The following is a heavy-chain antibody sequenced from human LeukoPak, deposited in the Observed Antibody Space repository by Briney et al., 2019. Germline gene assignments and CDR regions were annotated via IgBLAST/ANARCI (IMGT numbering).Heavy chain of an antibody. J-gene: IGHJ3*02. V-gene: IGHV3-33*01. Sequence: GGSLRLSCAASGFTFSSYVMHWVRQAPGKGLEWVALIWYDGSDKYYADSVKGRFTISRDNSKNTLYLQVNSLRAEDTAVYYCASEGGADCSSASCYGTDAFDIWGQGTMVTVSS. D-gene: IGHD2-2*01. CDR2: IWYDGSDK. CDR1: GFTFSSYV. CDR3: ASEGGADCSSASCYGTDAFDI.